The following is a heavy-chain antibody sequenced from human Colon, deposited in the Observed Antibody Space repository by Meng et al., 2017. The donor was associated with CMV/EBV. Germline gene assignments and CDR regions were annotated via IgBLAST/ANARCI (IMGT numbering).Heavy chain of an antibody. V-gene: IGHV4-61*01. J-gene: IGHJ4*02. CDR3: ARGDGGSYYSYFDY. CDR1: GGSVSSGSYY. D-gene: IGHD1-26*01. CDR2: IYYSGST. Sequence: SETLSLTCTVSGGSVSSGSYYWSWIRQPPGKGLEWIGYIYYSGSTNYNPSLKSRVTISVDTSKNQFSLKLSSVTAADTAVYYCARGDGGSYYSYFDYWGQGTLVTVSS.